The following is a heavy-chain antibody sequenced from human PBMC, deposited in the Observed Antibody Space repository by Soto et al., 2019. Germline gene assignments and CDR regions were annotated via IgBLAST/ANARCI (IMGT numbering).Heavy chain of an antibody. CDR3: ARVGGSYYRYYYYGMDV. CDR1: GFTFSSYS. Sequence: GGSLRLSCAASGFTFSSYSMNWVRQAPGKGLEWVSYISSSSSTIYYADSVKGRFTISRDNAKNSLYLQMNSLRDEDTAVYYCARVGGSYYRYYYYGMDVWGQGTTVTVSS. V-gene: IGHV3-48*02. J-gene: IGHJ6*02. CDR2: ISSSSSTI. D-gene: IGHD1-26*01.